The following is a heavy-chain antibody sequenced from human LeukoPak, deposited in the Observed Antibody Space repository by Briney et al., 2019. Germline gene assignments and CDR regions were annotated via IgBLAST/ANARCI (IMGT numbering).Heavy chain of an antibody. Sequence: GGSLRLSCTASGFTFTTYSMNWVRQAPGKGLEWVSYISGNTNTIYYADSVRGRFTISRDNAKNSLYLQMNSLRAEDTAVYYCARLGVTTTYKWFDPWGQGTLGTVSS. D-gene: IGHD4-11*01. V-gene: IGHV3-48*01. CDR3: ARLGVTTTYKWFDP. J-gene: IGHJ5*02. CDR1: GFTFTTYS. CDR2: ISGNTNTI.